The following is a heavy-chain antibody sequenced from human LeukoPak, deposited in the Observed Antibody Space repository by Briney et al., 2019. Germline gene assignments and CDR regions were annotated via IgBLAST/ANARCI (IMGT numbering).Heavy chain of an antibody. J-gene: IGHJ6*02. CDR1: GYTFTSYG. CDR2: ISAYNGNT. D-gene: IGHD3-3*01. CDR3: ARDPHDLGSGMDV. V-gene: IGHV1-18*01. Sequence: ASVKVSCKASGYTFTSYGISWVRQAPGQGLEWMGWISAYNGNTNYAQKLQGRVTMTTDTSTSTAYMELSSLRSEDTAVYYCARDPHDLGSGMDVWGQGTTVTVSS.